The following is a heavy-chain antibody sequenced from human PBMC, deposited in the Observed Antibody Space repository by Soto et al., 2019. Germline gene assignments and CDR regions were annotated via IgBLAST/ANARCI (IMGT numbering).Heavy chain of an antibody. CDR1: GYTFTEYD. V-gene: IGHV1-8*01. CDR2: VSPENRNA. Sequence: QVQVVQSRAEVKKPGASVKVSCKTSGYTFTEYDINWVRQAPGQGPEYMGWVSPENRNAGYAPQFRGRVSMTTDTTISTAYLELTNLTFEDTADYYCEVTTGYWGQGTMVTVSS. J-gene: IGHJ4*02. CDR3: EVTTGY. D-gene: IGHD1-1*01.